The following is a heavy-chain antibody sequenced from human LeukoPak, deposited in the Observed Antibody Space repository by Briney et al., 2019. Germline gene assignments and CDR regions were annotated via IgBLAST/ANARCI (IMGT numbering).Heavy chain of an antibody. CDR1: GGSISSGDYY. Sequence: PSETLSLTCTVSGGSISSGDYYWSWIRQPPGKGLEWIGYIYYSGSTYYTPSLRGRVTISVDTSKNQFSLKLSSVTAADTAVYYCARAGQGGDNSGFDPWGQGTLVTVSS. J-gene: IGHJ5*02. CDR3: ARAGQGGDNSGFDP. CDR2: IYYSGST. V-gene: IGHV4-30-4*01. D-gene: IGHD4-4*01.